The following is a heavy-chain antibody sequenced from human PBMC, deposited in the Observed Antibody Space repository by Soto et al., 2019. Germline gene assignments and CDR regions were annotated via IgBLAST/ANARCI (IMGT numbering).Heavy chain of an antibody. D-gene: IGHD3-10*01. CDR1: VVAFSGYY. CDR2: INHSGST. V-gene: IGHV4-34*01. Sequence: SETLSLTCAFYVVAFSGYYWSCIRQPPGKWLEWIGEINHSGSTNYNPSLKSRVTISVDTSKNKFSLKLSSVTAADTAVYYCARGWLPGGWFDPLGQGTVVSVSS. CDR3: ARGWLPGGWFDP. J-gene: IGHJ5*02.